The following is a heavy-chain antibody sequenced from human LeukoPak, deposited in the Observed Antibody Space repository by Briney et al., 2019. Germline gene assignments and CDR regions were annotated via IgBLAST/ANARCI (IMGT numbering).Heavy chain of an antibody. D-gene: IGHD3-9*01. CDR3: ARETGSCFDP. CDR1: GFTFSSYA. V-gene: IGHV3-64*01. J-gene: IGHJ5*02. CDR2: ISSNGGST. Sequence: GGSLRLSCAASGFTFSSYAMYWVRQAPGKGLEYVSAISSNGGSTYYANSVKGRFTISRDNSKNTLYLQMGSLRAEDMAVYYCARETGSCFDPWGQGALVTVSS.